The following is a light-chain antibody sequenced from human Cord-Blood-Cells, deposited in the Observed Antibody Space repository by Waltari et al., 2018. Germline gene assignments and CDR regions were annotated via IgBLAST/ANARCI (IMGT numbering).Light chain of an antibody. Sequence: QSALTQPASVSGSPGQLITLSCTGTSRHVGSYYLVSWYQQHPGKAPQLMIYEGSKRPSGVSNRFSGSKSGNTASLTISGLQAEDEADYYCCSDAGSSPWVFGGGTKLTVL. J-gene: IGLJ3*02. CDR2: EGS. CDR3: CSDAGSSPWV. CDR1: SRHVGSYYL. V-gene: IGLV2-23*01.